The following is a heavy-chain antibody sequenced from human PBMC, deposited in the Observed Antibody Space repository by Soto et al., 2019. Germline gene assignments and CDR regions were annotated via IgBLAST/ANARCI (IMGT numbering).Heavy chain of an antibody. V-gene: IGHV3-53*02. Sequence: EVQLMETGGGLIQPGGSLRLSCAASGFTVSSNYMSWVRQAPGKGLEWVSVIYSGGSTYYADSVKGRFTISRDNSKNTLYLQMNSLRAEDTAVYYCARVKSFFDSSGDDVRVDWFDPWGQGTLVTVSS. D-gene: IGHD3-22*01. CDR1: GFTVSSNY. J-gene: IGHJ5*02. CDR3: ARVKSFFDSSGDDVRVDWFDP. CDR2: IYSGGST.